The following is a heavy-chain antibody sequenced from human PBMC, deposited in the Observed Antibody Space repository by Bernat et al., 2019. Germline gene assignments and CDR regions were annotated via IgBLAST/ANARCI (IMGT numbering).Heavy chain of an antibody. CDR1: GYTFTGYY. D-gene: IGHD6-19*01. Sequence: QVQLVQSGAEVKKPGASVKVSCKASGYTFTGYYMHWVRQAPGQGLEWMGWINPNSGGTNYAQKFQGWVTMTRDTCISTAYMELSRLRSDDTAVYYCAISVAGTPSYSMNVCGQGATVTVSS. CDR3: AISVAGTPSYSMNV. J-gene: IGHJ6*01. V-gene: IGHV1-2*04. CDR2: INPNSGGT.